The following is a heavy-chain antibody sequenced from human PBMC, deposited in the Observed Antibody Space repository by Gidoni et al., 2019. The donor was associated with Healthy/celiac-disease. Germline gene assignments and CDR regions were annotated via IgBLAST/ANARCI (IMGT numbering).Heavy chain of an antibody. D-gene: IGHD3-10*01. CDR1: GFTFSSYA. Sequence: EVQLLESGGGLVQPGGSLRLSCAASGFTFSSYAMSWVRQAPGKGLGWVSAISGSGGSTYYADSVKGRFTISRDNSKNTLYLQMNSLRAEDTAVYYCAKDSLGSRGYFDYWGQGTLVTVSS. CDR2: ISGSGGST. J-gene: IGHJ4*02. CDR3: AKDSLGSRGYFDY. V-gene: IGHV3-23*01.